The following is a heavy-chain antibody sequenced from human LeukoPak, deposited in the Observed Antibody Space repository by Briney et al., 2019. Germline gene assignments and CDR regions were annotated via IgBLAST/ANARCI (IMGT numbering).Heavy chain of an antibody. J-gene: IGHJ5*02. CDR3: AGVYYDILTGYFSSYYNWFDP. CDR2: IRYDGSNK. V-gene: IGHV3-30*02. D-gene: IGHD3-9*01. Sequence: PGGSLRLSCAASGFTFSSYGMHWVRQAPGKGLEWVAFIRYDGSNKYYADSVKGRFTISRDNAKNSLYLQMNSLRAEDTAVYYCAGVYYDILTGYFSSYYNWFDPWGQGTLVTVSS. CDR1: GFTFSSYG.